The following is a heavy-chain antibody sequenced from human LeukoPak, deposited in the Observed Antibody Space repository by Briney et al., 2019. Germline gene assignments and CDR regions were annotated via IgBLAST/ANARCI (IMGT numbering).Heavy chain of an antibody. CDR1: GYTLSSYG. CDR2: ISANNGNT. J-gene: IGHJ4*02. CDR3: ARARGGQQLVHYDY. D-gene: IGHD6-13*01. V-gene: IGHV1-18*04. Sequence: GASVRVSRKAFGYTLSSYGMTWVREAPGQGLEWMGWISANNGNTNYAQKIQGRVTMTTDTSTSTAYMELRSLRSDDTAVYYCARARGGQQLVHYDYWGQGTLVTVSS.